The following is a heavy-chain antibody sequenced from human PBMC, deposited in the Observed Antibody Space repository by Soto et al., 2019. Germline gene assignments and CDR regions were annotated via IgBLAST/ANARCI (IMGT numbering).Heavy chain of an antibody. CDR3: ARLDDGSTSDFYCLDV. J-gene: IGHJ6*02. V-gene: IGHV3-73*01. CDR1: GFTFSASA. D-gene: IGHD3-22*01. CDR2: IRSKADNYAP. Sequence: EVQLVESGGGLVQPGGSLKVSCAAFGFTFSASAMHWVRQASGKGLEWVGRIRSKADNYAPSYAATVKDRFTISIDESQNPAYQQMTRLKTEDTAVYDCARLDDGSTSDFYCLDVWGQGTTVTVSS.